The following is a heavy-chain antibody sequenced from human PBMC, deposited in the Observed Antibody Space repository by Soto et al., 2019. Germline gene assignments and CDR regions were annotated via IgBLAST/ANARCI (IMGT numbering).Heavy chain of an antibody. CDR2: ISGSGGST. CDR3: XKRHPPSSWYVHYGMDV. V-gene: IGHV3-23*01. D-gene: IGHD6-13*01. J-gene: IGHJ6*02. CDR1: GFTFSSYA. Sequence: GGSLRRSGAASGFTFSSYAMSGVRQAPGKGLEWVSAISGSGGSTYYADSVKGRFTISRDNSKNTLYLQMNSLRAEDTAVYYCXKRHPPSSWYVHYGMDVWGQGTTVTVSS.